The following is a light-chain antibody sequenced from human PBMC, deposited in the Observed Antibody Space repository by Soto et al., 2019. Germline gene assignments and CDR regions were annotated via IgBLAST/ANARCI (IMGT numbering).Light chain of an antibody. CDR3: QQYNSYWT. Sequence: DIRMTQSPSTLSASVGDRVTITCRARQSISSWLAWYQQKPGKAPKLLIYKASSLESGVPSRFSGSGSGTEFTLTISSLQPDDFATYYCQQYNSYWTFGQGTKVEIK. CDR1: QSISSW. V-gene: IGKV1-5*03. CDR2: KAS. J-gene: IGKJ1*01.